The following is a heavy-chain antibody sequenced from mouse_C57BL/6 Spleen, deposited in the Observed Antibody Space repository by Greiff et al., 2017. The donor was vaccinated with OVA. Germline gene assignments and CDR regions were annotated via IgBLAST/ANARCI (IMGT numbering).Heavy chain of an antibody. CDR1: GFTFSDYG. Sequence: DVMLVESGGGLVKPGGSLKLSCAASGFTFSDYGMHWVRQAPEKGLEWVAYISSGSSTIYYADTVKGGFTISRDNAKNTLFLQMTSLRSEDTAMYYCARPLYYYGSSYVWYFDVWGTGTTVTVSS. D-gene: IGHD1-1*01. CDR2: ISSGSSTI. J-gene: IGHJ1*03. CDR3: ARPLYYYGSSYVWYFDV. V-gene: IGHV5-17*01.